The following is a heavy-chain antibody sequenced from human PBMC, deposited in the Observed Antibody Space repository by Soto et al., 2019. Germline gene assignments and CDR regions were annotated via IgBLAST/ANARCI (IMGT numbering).Heavy chain of an antibody. D-gene: IGHD1-7*01. CDR2: ISAYNGNT. J-gene: IGHJ4*02. Sequence: ASVKVSCKASGYTFTSYGISWVRQAPGQGLEWMGWISAYNGNTNYAQKLQGRVTMTTDTSTSTAYMELRSLRSDDTAVYYCARVGGTGTTGWGFFDFRGQGTLVTVSS. CDR3: ARVGGTGTTGWGFFDF. V-gene: IGHV1-18*04. CDR1: GYTFTSYG.